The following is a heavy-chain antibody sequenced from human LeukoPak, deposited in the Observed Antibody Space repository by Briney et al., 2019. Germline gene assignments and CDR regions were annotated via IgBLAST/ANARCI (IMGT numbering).Heavy chain of an antibody. CDR3: AKDSASYYYDSSGLY. D-gene: IGHD3-22*01. V-gene: IGHV3-48*03. Sequence: GGSLRLSCAASGFTFSSYEMNWVRQAPGKGLEWVSYISTTGSSIYYADSVKGRFTISRDNVKNLLYLQMNSLRAEDTAVYYCAKDSASYYYDSSGLYWGQGTLVTVSS. CDR2: ISTTGSSI. CDR1: GFTFSSYE. J-gene: IGHJ4*02.